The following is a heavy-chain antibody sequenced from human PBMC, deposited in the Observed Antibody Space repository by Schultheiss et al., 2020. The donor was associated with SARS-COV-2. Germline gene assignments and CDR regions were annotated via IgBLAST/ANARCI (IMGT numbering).Heavy chain of an antibody. CDR2: IYTSGST. D-gene: IGHD1-26*01. CDR1: GGSISSYY. V-gene: IGHV4-4*07. J-gene: IGHJ6*02. Sequence: SQTLSLTCTVSGGSISSYYWSWIRQPAGKGLEWIGRIYTSGSTNYNPSLKSRVTMSVDTSKNQFSLKLSSVTAADTAVYYCARDNGGSYPYYYFYGMDVWGQGTTVTVSS. CDR3: ARDNGGSYPYYYFYGMDV.